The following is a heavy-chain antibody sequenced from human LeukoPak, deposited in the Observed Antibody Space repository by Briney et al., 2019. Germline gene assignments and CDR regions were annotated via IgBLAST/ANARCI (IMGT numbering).Heavy chain of an antibody. D-gene: IGHD3-10*01. CDR1: GGSISSGSYY. CDR2: IYTSGST. CDR3: AYSGSGSYYFFDY. Sequence: SETLSLTCTVSGGSISSGSYYWSWIRQPAGKGLEWIGRIYTSGSTNYNPSLKSRVTMSVDTSKNQFSLKLSSVTAADTAVYYCAYSGSGSYYFFDYWGQGTLVTVSS. V-gene: IGHV4-61*02. J-gene: IGHJ4*02.